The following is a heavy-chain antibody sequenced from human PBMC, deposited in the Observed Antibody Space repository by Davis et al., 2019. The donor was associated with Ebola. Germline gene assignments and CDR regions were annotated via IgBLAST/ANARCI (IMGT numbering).Heavy chain of an antibody. CDR3: SISGGDSDY. CDR1: GFTFSSHW. V-gene: IGHV3-21*04. J-gene: IGHJ4*02. D-gene: IGHD2-21*02. CDR2: ISSSSSYI. Sequence: GGSLRLSCAASGFTFSSHWMNWVRQAPGKGLEWVSSISSSSSYIYYADSVKGRFTISRDNAKNSLYLQMNSLKTEDTAVYYCSISGGDSDYWGQGTLLTVSS.